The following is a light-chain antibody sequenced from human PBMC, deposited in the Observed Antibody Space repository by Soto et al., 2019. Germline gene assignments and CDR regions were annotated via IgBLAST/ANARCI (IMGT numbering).Light chain of an antibody. CDR2: GAS. V-gene: IGKV3-15*01. Sequence: EIVLTQSPGTQTLSPGERATLSCRASQSVSSSYLAWYQQKPGQAPRLLIYGASTRATGIPARFSGSGSGTEFTLTISSLQSEDFAVYYCQQYNNWPPWTFGQGSKVDIK. CDR1: QSVSSSY. CDR3: QQYNNWPPWT. J-gene: IGKJ1*01.